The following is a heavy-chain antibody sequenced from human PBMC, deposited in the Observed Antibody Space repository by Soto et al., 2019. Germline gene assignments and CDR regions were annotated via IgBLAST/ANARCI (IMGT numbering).Heavy chain of an antibody. D-gene: IGHD1-20*01. J-gene: IGHJ4*02. CDR2: INHSGST. CDR1: GGSFSGYY. Sequence: PSETLSLTCAVYGGSFSGYYWSWIRQPPGKGLEWIGEINHSGSTNYNPSLKSRVTISVDTSKNQFSLKLSSVTAADTAVYYCARGSITGTLYYFDYWGQGTLVTVSS. CDR3: ARGSITGTLYYFDY. V-gene: IGHV4-34*01.